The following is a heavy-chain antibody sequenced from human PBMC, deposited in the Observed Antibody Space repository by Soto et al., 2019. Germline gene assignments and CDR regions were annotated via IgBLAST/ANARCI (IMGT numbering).Heavy chain of an antibody. V-gene: IGHV3-30*04. CDR1: GFTLSRYA. D-gene: IGHD2-2*01. CDR3: ARGPPGVVPGAIGSGGMDV. CDR2: MSFDGSKA. J-gene: IGHJ6*02. Sequence: QVQLVESGGGVVQPGRSLSLSCAASGFTLSRYAVHWVRQAPGKWLEWVAVMSFDGSKASHSDSVKGRFTISRDNSKNTVSLQMNSLRVEASAVYYCARGPPGVVPGAIGSGGMDVWGQGTTVTVSS.